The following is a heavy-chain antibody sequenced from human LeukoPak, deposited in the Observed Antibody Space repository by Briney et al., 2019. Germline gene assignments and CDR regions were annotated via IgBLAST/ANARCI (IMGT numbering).Heavy chain of an antibody. J-gene: IGHJ1*01. CDR3: ARGASAEYFPH. CDR2: INPNSGGT. Sequence: GASVKVSCKASGYTFTGYYMHWVRQAPGQGLEWMGWINPNSGGTEYAQKFQGRVTMTRDTSISTAYMELSSLSSDDTAMYFCARGASAEYFPHWGQGTLVTVSS. CDR1: GYTFTGYY. V-gene: IGHV1-2*02.